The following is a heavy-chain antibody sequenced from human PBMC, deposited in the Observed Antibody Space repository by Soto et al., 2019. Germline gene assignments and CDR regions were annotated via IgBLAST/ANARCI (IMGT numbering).Heavy chain of an antibody. CDR3: ARDWAVLRFLESPSGMEV. J-gene: IGHJ6*02. CDR2: IWYDGSNK. Sequence: GGSLRLSCAASGFTFSSYGMHWVRQAPGKGLEWVAVIWYDGSNKYYADSVKGRFTISRDNSKNTLYLQMNSLRAEDTAVYYCARDWAVLRFLESPSGMEVWGQGTTVTVSS. V-gene: IGHV3-33*01. D-gene: IGHD3-3*01. CDR1: GFTFSSYG.